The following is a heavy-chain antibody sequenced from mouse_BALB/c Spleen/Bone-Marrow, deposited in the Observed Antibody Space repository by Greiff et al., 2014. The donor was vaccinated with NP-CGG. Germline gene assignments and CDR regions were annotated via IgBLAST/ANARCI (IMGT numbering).Heavy chain of an antibody. Sequence: DVQLVESGPELVKPGASVKISCKASGYTFTDYNMHWVKQSHGKSLEWIGYIYPYNGGTGYNQKFKSKATLTVDNSSSTAYMELRSLTSEDSAVYYCARYGSSPYYAMDYWGQGTSVTVSS. CDR1: GYTFTDYN. V-gene: IGHV1S29*02. CDR3: ARYGSSPYYAMDY. CDR2: IYPYNGGT. J-gene: IGHJ4*01. D-gene: IGHD1-1*01.